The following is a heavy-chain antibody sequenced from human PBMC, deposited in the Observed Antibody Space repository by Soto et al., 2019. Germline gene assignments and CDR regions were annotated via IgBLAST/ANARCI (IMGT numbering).Heavy chain of an antibody. V-gene: IGHV1-69*13. Sequence: SVKVSCKASGGTFSSYAISWVRQAPGQGLEWMGGIIPIFGTANYAQKFQGRVTITADESTSTAYMELSSLRSEDTAVYYCARRGYSYGYRVNYYYYGMDVWGQGTTVTVSS. CDR3: ARRGYSYGYRVNYYYYGMDV. D-gene: IGHD5-18*01. CDR2: IIPIFGTA. J-gene: IGHJ6*02. CDR1: GGTFSSYA.